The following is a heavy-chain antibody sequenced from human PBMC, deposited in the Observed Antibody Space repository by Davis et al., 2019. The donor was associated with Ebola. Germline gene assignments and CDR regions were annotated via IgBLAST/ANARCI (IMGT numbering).Heavy chain of an antibody. CDR2: IRYDGSNK. Sequence: GESLKISCAASGSTFSSYGMHWVRQAPGKGLEWVAFIRYDGSNKYYADSVKGRFTISRDNAKNSLYLQMNSLRAEDTAVYYCAGGWWFDPWGQGTLVTVSS. J-gene: IGHJ5*02. V-gene: IGHV3-30*02. D-gene: IGHD2-15*01. CDR3: AGGWWFDP. CDR1: GSTFSSYG.